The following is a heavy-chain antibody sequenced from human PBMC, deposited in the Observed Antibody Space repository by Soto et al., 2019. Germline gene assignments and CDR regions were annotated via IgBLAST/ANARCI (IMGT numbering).Heavy chain of an antibody. V-gene: IGHV3-11*01. CDR3: ARGRVSGTYYHYGMDV. J-gene: IGHJ6*02. D-gene: IGHD1-7*01. Sequence: NPGGSLRLSCAASGFTFSDYYMSWIRQAPGKGLEWVSYITNSGNAIYCADSVKDRFTISRDNAKNSLYLQMNSLRDEGTAVYYSARGRVSGTYYHYGMDVWGQGTTVTVSS. CDR2: ITNSGNAI. CDR1: GFTFSDYY.